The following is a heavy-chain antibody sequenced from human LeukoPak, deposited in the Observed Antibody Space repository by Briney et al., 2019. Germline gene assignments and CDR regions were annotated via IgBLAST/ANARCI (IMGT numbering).Heavy chain of an antibody. V-gene: IGHV3-23*01. CDR3: AKSRVGYYSPKDY. D-gene: IGHD5-12*01. CDR1: GFTFSSYA. J-gene: IGHJ4*02. CDR2: ISGSGGST. Sequence: PGGSLRLSCAASGFTFSSYAMNWVRQAPGKGLEWVSAISGSGGSTYYADSVKGRFTISRDNSKSTLYLQMNSLRAEDTAVYYCAKSRVGYYSPKDYWGQGTLVTVSS.